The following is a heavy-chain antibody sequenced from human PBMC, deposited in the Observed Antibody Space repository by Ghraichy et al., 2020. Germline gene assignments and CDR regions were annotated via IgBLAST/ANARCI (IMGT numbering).Heavy chain of an antibody. CDR1: GFTFSNYW. V-gene: IGHV3-7*01. CDR2: INQDGGQK. J-gene: IGHJ6*02. Sequence: GGSLRLSCAGSGFTFSNYWMSWVRQVPGKGLEWVANINQDGGQKYYVASAKGRFTISRDNTKNSLYLQMNSLRAEDTAIYTCTRDFQGPLDYGLDVWGQGTTVTVSS. CDR3: TRDFQGPLDYGLDV.